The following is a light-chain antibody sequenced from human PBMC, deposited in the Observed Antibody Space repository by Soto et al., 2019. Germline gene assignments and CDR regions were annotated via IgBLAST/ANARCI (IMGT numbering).Light chain of an antibody. J-gene: IGKJ5*01. CDR1: QSISTF. V-gene: IGKV1-39*01. Sequence: DIQRTQSPSSLSASLGERATITCRAGQSISTFLNWYQQKSGKSPSLLIYAVSRLQSGVPSRFSGSGSGTNFTLTISSLQSEDSATYYCQQNYRTPISFGQGTRLEIK. CDR3: QQNYRTPIS. CDR2: AVS.